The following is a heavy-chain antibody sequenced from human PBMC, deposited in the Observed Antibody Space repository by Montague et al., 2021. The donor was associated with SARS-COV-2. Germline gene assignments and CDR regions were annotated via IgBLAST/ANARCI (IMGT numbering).Heavy chain of an antibody. Sequence: SETLSLTCAVYGGSFNFYYWSWIRQPPGKGLEWIGEINHSGSTNYNPSLKSRVTISIDTSKNQFSLRLTSVTAADTAVYYCARGQDVYGLNGDLDFWGQGALVTVSS. CDR3: ARGQDVYGLNGDLDF. V-gene: IGHV4-34*01. CDR1: GGSFNFYY. CDR2: INHSGST. J-gene: IGHJ4*02. D-gene: IGHD3-9*01.